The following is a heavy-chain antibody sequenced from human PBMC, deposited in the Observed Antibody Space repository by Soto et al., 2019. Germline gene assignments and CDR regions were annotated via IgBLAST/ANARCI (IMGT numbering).Heavy chain of an antibody. Sequence: SLRLSCEVSGFRFDDYGMHWVRQAPGKGLEWIAGISRDSRSISYGASMKGRFTISRDNAKNSLYLQLNSLRADDTAFYYCVKDALTTVAYYFDYWGQGALVTVPS. CDR3: VKDALTTVAYYFDY. V-gene: IGHV3-9*01. D-gene: IGHD4-17*01. CDR2: ISRDSRSI. CDR1: GFRFDDYG. J-gene: IGHJ4*02.